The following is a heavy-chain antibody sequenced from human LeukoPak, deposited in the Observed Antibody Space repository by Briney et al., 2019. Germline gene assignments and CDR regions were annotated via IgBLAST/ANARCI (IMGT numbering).Heavy chain of an antibody. CDR1: NFAFSTYA. CDR3: AREILAPGKTHDY. Sequence: GGSLRLSCAASNFAFSTYAMSWVRQAPGKGLEWVSTISGGGDVTYYADSVKGLFTISRDNSKNTLYLQMNSLRAEDTAVYYCAREILAPGKTHDYWGQGTLVTVSS. J-gene: IGHJ4*02. CDR2: ISGGGDVT. V-gene: IGHV3-23*01.